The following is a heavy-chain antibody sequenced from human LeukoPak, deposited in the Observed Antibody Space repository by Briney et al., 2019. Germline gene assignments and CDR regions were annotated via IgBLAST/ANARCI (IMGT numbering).Heavy chain of an antibody. D-gene: IGHD6-13*01. CDR2: IYTGGST. V-gene: IGHV4-61*02. J-gene: IGHJ6*01. CDR3: ASRGRIGQHLVRNPYGMDV. Sequence: SETLSLTCTVSGGSITSGSHYWSWIRQPAGKGLEWIGCIYTGGSTNSNPSLKSRVTISVETSKNQFSLKLNSVTAADTAVYYCASRGRIGQHLVRNPYGMDVWGQGAKVGVSS. CDR1: GGSITSGSHY.